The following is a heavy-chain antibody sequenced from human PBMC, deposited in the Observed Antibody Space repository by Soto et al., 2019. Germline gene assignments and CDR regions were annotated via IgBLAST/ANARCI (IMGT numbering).Heavy chain of an antibody. CDR2: IIPIFGTA. CDR1: GGTFSSYA. V-gene: IGHV1-69*01. J-gene: IGHJ6*02. CDR3: ARGVIAAPALGYYYGMDV. D-gene: IGHD6-13*01. Sequence: QVQLVQSGAEVKKPGSSVKVSCKASGGTFSSYAISWVRQGPGQGLEWMGGIIPIFGTANYAQKFQGRVTITADESTSTAYMERSSLRSEETAVYYCARGVIAAPALGYYYGMDVWGQGTTVTVSS.